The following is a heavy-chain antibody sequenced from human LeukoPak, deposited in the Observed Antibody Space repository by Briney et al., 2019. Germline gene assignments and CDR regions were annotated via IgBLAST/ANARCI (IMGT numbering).Heavy chain of an antibody. CDR2: TNAGNNNT. CDR3: ARGIRGGKPYCSGGSCFSDDHPLFDY. Sequence: GASVKVSCKASGYTFTSYAMHWVRQAPGQRLEWMGWTNAGNNNTKYSQDFQGRVTITRDTAASTAYMELSSLRSEDMAVYYCARGIRGGKPYCSGGSCFSDDHPLFDYWGQGPLVTVSS. V-gene: IGHV1-3*02. CDR1: GYTFTSYA. D-gene: IGHD2-15*01. J-gene: IGHJ4*02.